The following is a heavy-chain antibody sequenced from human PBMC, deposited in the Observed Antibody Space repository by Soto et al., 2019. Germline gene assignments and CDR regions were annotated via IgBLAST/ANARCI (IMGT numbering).Heavy chain of an antibody. CDR2: IYYSGST. D-gene: IGHD1-1*01. V-gene: IGHV4-39*01. Sequence: SETLSLTCTVSGGSLSSSSYYWGWIRQPPGKGLEWIGSIYYSGSTYYNPSLKSRVTISVDTSKNQFSLKLSSVTAADTAVYYCARQGNNGAVINYLDYWGRGTGFTVSS. CDR3: ARQGNNGAVINYLDY. CDR1: GGSLSSSSYY. J-gene: IGHJ4*02.